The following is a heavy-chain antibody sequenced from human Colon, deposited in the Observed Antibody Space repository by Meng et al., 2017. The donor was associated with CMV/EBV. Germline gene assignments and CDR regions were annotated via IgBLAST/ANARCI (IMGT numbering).Heavy chain of an antibody. J-gene: IGHJ4*02. CDR1: GGSISSSTYY. Sequence: QLHMQESVPGLVKPSETLSLTCTVSGGSISSSTYYWGWIRQTPGKGLEWIGNIYYSGYTYYNPSLKSRLTISVDTSKNQFSLKLTSVTAADTAVYYCATDYGDYYFDRWGQGTLVTVSS. D-gene: IGHD4-17*01. CDR3: ATDYGDYYFDR. CDR2: IYYSGYT. V-gene: IGHV4-39*07.